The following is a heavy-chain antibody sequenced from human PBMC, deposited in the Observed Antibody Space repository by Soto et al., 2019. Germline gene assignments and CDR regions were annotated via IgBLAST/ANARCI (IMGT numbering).Heavy chain of an antibody. CDR2: IEADGSEK. CDR1: GFTFRNHW. V-gene: IGHV3-7*03. D-gene: IGHD3-16*01. J-gene: IGHJ4*02. Sequence: HPGGSLRLSCAGSGFTFRNHWMNWVRQAPGKGLEWVANIEADGSEKYYVDSVKGRFTISRDNAKNSLYLQMNSLRAEDTAGYYCARARGVDSWGQGTLVTVSS. CDR3: ARARGVDS.